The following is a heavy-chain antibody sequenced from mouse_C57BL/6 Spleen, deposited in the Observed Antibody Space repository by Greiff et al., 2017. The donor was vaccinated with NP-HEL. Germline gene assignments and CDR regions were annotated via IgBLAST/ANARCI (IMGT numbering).Heavy chain of an antibody. D-gene: IGHD1-1*01. V-gene: IGHV1-63*01. Sequence: LQESGAELVRPGTSVKMSCKASGYTFTNYWIGWAKQRPGHGLEWIGDIYPGGGYTNYNEKFKGKATLTADKSSSTAYMQFSSLTSEDSAIYYCARFRDYYGSSYEWYFDVWGTGTTVTVSS. CDR1: GYTFTNYW. CDR2: IYPGGGYT. J-gene: IGHJ1*03. CDR3: ARFRDYYGSSYEWYFDV.